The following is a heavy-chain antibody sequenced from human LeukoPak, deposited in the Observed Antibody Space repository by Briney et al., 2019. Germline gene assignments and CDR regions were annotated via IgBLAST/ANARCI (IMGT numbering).Heavy chain of an antibody. CDR3: ARAGYYYDGSGYYSGPSDY. Sequence: SETLSLTCLVYGGSFSGYYWSWIRQPPGKGLEWIGEINHSGSTNYNPSLKSRVTISVDTSKNQFSLKLSSVTAADTAVYYCARAGYYYDGSGYYSGPSDYWGQGTLVTVSS. CDR1: GGSFSGYY. J-gene: IGHJ4*02. D-gene: IGHD3-22*01. CDR2: INHSGST. V-gene: IGHV4-34*01.